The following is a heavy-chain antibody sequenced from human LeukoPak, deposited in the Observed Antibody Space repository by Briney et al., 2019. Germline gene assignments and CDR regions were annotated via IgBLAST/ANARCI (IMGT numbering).Heavy chain of an antibody. CDR2: IHHSGGT. Sequence: PSETLSLTCTVSGYAISSGFYWGWIRQPPGKGLEWIGAIHHSGGTYYNPSLKSRVTTSADTSKNEFSLKLSSVTAADTAVYYCARAGTNLGDYDYWGQGTLVTVSS. V-gene: IGHV4-38-2*02. D-gene: IGHD4-17*01. CDR3: ARAGTNLGDYDY. J-gene: IGHJ4*02. CDR1: GYAISSGFY.